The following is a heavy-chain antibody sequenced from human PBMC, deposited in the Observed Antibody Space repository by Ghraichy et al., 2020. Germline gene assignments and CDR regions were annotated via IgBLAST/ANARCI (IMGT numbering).Heavy chain of an antibody. Sequence: ESLNISCTVSGGSVSSGSYYWSWIRQSPGKGLEWIGYIYYSGSTNYNPSLKSRVTISVDTSKNQFSLKLSSVTAADTAVYYCARGYYDFWSGYYPYYYYGMDVWGQGTTVTVSS. CDR3: ARGYYDFWSGYYPYYYYGMDV. D-gene: IGHD3-3*01. CDR2: IYYSGST. V-gene: IGHV4-61*01. J-gene: IGHJ6*02. CDR1: GGSVSSGSYY.